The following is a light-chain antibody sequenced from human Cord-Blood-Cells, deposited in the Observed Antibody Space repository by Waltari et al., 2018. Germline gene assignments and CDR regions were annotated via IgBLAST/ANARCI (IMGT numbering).Light chain of an antibody. CDR2: GAS. CDR3: QQYGSSPPRYT. Sequence: EIVLTQSPGTLSLSPGERATLSCRASQSVSSSYLAWYPQKPGQAPKLLIYGASSRATGIPDRFSGSGSGTDFTLTISRLEPEDCAVYYCQQYGSSPPRYTFGQGTKLEIK. J-gene: IGKJ2*01. V-gene: IGKV3-20*01. CDR1: QSVSSSY.